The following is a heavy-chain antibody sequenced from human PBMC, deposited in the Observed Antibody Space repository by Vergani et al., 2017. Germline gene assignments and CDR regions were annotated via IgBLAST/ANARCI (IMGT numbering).Heavy chain of an antibody. D-gene: IGHD2-21*02. J-gene: IGHJ5*02. CDR2: IHRSGST. V-gene: IGHV4-38-2*02. Sequence: QVELRESGPGLVKPSKTLSVTCSVSGDSVRSAPYWGWIRRSPGKGLEWLGTIHRSGSTYYNPSFRNQVTMSVDTSKRQFSLRLASVTAADTALYYCARHVGYGDSNYPGDWFGPWRQGTLVTVSS. CDR1: GDSVRSAPY. CDR3: ARHVGYGDSNYPGDWFGP.